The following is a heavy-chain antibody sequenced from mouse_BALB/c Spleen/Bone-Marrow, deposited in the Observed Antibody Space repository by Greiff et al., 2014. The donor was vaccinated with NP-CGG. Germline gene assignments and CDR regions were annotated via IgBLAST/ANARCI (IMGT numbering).Heavy chain of an antibody. Sequence: VHVKQSGAELVKPGASVKLSCTASGFNIKDTYMHWVKQRPEQGLERIGRIDPANGNTKYDPKFQDKATITTDTSSNTAYLQLSSLTSEDTAVYYCARDDYDDYYAMDYWGQGTSVTVSS. CDR3: ARDDYDDYYAMDY. J-gene: IGHJ4*01. CDR1: GFNIKDTY. V-gene: IGHV14-3*02. D-gene: IGHD2-4*01. CDR2: IDPANGNT.